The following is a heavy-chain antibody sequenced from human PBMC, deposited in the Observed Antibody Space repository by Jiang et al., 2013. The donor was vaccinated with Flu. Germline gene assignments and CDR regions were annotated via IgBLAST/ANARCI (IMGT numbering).Heavy chain of an antibody. J-gene: IGHJ3*02. CDR1: GGSIGGSDYY. Sequence: LLKPSETLSLTCTVSGGSIGGSDYYWGWVRQPPGRGLEWIGNVFHTGAPEYNPSLKSRLTISVDRSKNLFSLQLTSVTAADTAVYYCARPRRRERAFDIWGQGTMVSVSS. CDR2: VFHTGAP. V-gene: IGHV4-39*02. D-gene: IGHD1-26*01. CDR3: ARPRRRERAFDI.